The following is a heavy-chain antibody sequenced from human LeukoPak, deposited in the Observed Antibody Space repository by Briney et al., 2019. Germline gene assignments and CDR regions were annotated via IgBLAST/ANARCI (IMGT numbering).Heavy chain of an antibody. CDR1: GFTFDDYA. V-gene: IGHV3-9*01. D-gene: IGHD3-22*01. J-gene: IGHJ4*02. CDR2: ISWNSGSI. Sequence: GGSLRLSCAASGFTFDDYAMHWVRQAPGKGLEWVSGISWNSGSIGYADSVKGRFTISRDNAKNSLYLQMNSLRAEDTAVYYCGGLLLSYFDYWGQGTLVTVSS. CDR3: GGLLLSYFDY.